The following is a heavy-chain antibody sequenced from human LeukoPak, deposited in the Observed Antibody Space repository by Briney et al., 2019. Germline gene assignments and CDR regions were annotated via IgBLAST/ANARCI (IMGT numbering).Heavy chain of an antibody. CDR1: GYTFTGYY. CDR3: ARPNRGLYSGSSNDAFDI. J-gene: IGHJ3*02. V-gene: IGHV1-2*02. D-gene: IGHD1-26*01. CDR2: INPNSGGT. Sequence: ASVKVSCKASGYTFTGYYMHWVRQAPGQGLEWMGWINPNSGGTNYAQKFQGRVTMTRDTSISTAYMELSRLRSDDTAVYYCARPNRGLYSGSSNDAFDIWGQGTMVTVSS.